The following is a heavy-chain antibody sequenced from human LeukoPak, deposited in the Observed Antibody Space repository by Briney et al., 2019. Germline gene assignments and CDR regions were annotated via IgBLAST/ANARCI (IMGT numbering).Heavy chain of an antibody. J-gene: IGHJ4*02. CDR1: GFTFSSYA. Sequence: GGSLRLSCAASGFTFSSYAMHWVRQAPGKGLEWVAVISYEGSNKYYADTVKGRFTISRDNSKNTLYLQMNSLRAEDTAVYYCARDTGGDGSSDYWGQGTLVTVSS. D-gene: IGHD2-15*01. V-gene: IGHV3-30-3*01. CDR2: ISYEGSNK. CDR3: ARDTGGDGSSDY.